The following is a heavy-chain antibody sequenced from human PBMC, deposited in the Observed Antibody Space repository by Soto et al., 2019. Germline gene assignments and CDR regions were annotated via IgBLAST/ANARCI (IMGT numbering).Heavy chain of an antibody. Sequence: QVQLVQSGAEVKKPGSSVKVSCKASGGTFSSYAISWVRQAPGQGLEWMGGIIPIFGTANYAQKFQGRVTITAXXAXSXXYMELSSLRSEDTAVYYCARGGFRSFIKSSTPCDYWGQGTLVTVSS. V-gene: IGHV1-69*12. CDR1: GGTFSSYA. J-gene: IGHJ4*02. CDR3: ARGGFRSFIKSSTPCDY. D-gene: IGHD6-13*01. CDR2: IIPIFGTA.